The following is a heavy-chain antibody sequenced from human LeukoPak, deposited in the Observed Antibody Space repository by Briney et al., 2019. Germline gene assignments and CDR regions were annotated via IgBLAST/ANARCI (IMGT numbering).Heavy chain of an antibody. CDR2: INHSGST. V-gene: IGHV4-34*01. Sequence: PSETLSLTCAVYGGSSSGYYWSWIRQPPGKGLEWIGEINHSGSTNYNPSLKSRVTISVDTSKNQFSLKLSSVTAADTAVYYCARAGFALAPLRGTPFDYWGQGTLVTVSS. J-gene: IGHJ4*02. CDR1: GGSSSGYY. D-gene: IGHD6-6*01. CDR3: ARAGFALAPLRGTPFDY.